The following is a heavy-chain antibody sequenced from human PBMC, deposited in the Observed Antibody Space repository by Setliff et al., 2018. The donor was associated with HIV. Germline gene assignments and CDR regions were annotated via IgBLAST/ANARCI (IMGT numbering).Heavy chain of an antibody. CDR1: GGSISGSSYY. V-gene: IGHV4-61*02. Sequence: SETLSLTCNVSGGSISGSSYYWGWIRQPAGKGLEWIGRIYTSGSTNYNPSLKSRITISVDTSNNQFSLKLSSVTAADTAVYYCARVQMAYAAFDVWGQGTMVTVSS. J-gene: IGHJ3*01. D-gene: IGHD4-17*01. CDR2: IYTSGST. CDR3: ARVQMAYAAFDV.